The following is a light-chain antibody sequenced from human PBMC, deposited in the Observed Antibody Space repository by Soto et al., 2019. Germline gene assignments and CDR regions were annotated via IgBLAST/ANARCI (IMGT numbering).Light chain of an antibody. CDR3: QQYGSSGIT. CDR1: QSVGSY. V-gene: IGKV3-20*01. J-gene: IGKJ5*01. Sequence: EIVMTRSPTTLYVSPGYRATLSCRASQSVGSYLAWYKQKPGQAPRVFSYGASSRATGIPDRVSGSGSGTEFTLTISRLEPEDFAVYYCQQYGSSGITFGQGTRLEI. CDR2: GAS.